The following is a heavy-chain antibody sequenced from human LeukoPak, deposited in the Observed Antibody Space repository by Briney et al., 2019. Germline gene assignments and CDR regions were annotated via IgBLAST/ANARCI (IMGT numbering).Heavy chain of an antibody. J-gene: IGHJ4*02. D-gene: IGHD5-18*01. CDR2: IYYSAST. Sequence: SETLSLTCTVSGGSVSSGSYYWSWIRQPPGKGLEWIGYIYYSASTNYNPSLKSRVTISVDTSNNQFSLKLSSVTAADTAVYYCARGSRGYSYGWGQGTLVTVSS. V-gene: IGHV4-61*01. CDR1: GGSVSSGSYY. CDR3: ARGSRGYSYG.